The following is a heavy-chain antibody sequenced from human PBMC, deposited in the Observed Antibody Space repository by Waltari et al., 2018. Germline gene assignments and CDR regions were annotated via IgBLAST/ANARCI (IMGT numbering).Heavy chain of an antibody. CDR3: ARANYGGSWDF. CDR2: IYYSGST. D-gene: IGHD4-17*01. V-gene: IGHV4-39*01. J-gene: IGHJ4*02. Sequence: QLQLQESGPGLVKPSETLSLTCTVSDGSISSSSYYWGWIRQPPGKGLEWIGSIYYSGSTFYNPSLKSRVTISVDTSKNQFSLKLSSVTAADTAMYYCARANYGGSWDFWGQGTLVTVSS. CDR1: DGSISSSSYY.